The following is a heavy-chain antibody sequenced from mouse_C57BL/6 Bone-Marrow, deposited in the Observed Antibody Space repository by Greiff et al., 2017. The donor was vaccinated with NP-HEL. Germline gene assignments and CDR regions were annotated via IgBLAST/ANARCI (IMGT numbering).Heavy chain of an antibody. CDR3: ASPLYGSRYYYAMDY. J-gene: IGHJ4*01. Sequence: EVMLVESGGGLVQPGGSLKLSCAASGFTFSDYYMYWVRQTPEKRLEWVAYISNGGGSTYYPDTVKGRFTISRDNAKNTLYLQMSRLKSEDTAMYYCASPLYGSRYYYAMDYWGQGTSVTVSS. V-gene: IGHV5-12*01. D-gene: IGHD1-1*01. CDR1: GFTFSDYY. CDR2: ISNGGGST.